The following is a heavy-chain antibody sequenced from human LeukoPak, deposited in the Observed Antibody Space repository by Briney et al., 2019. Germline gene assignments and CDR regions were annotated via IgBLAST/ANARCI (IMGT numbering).Heavy chain of an antibody. V-gene: IGHV4-59*05. CDR3: ATQYYYGSGSYYRDYYYHMDV. CDR2: IYYSGST. D-gene: IGHD3-10*01. J-gene: IGHJ6*03. Sequence: GSLRLSCAVSGFTFSSYEMNWVRQAPGKGLEWIGSIYYSGSTYYNPSLKSRVTISVDTSKNQFSLKLSSVTAADTAVYYCATQYYYGSGSYYRDYYYHMDVWGKGTTVTISS. CDR1: GFTFSSYE.